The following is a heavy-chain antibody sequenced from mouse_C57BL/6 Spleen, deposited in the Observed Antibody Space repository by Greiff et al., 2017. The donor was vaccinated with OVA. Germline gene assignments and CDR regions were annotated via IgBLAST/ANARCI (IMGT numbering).Heavy chain of an antibody. V-gene: IGHV7-1*01. CDR3: ARDAGGD. CDR2: SRNKANDYTT. CDR1: GFTFSDFY. J-gene: IGHJ3*01. Sequence: EVKLMESGGGLVQSGRSLRLSCATSGFTFSDFYMEWVRQAPGKGLEWIAASRNKANDYTTEYSASVKGRFIVSRDTYQSILYLQMNALRAEDTAIYYCARDAGGDWGQGTLVTVSA.